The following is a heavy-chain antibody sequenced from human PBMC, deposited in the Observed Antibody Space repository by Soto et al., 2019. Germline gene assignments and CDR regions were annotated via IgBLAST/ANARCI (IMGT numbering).Heavy chain of an antibody. CDR3: ASGGNWLDP. V-gene: IGHV4-59*01. Sequence: SETLSLTCNVSGGSISNYYWTWVRQSPEKGLEWIGYMYYNGNINYNPSLKSRVTISIDTSKNQFSLTLKSVTAADTAVYYCASGGNWLDPWGQGVIVTVSS. CDR1: GGSISNYY. CDR2: MYYNGNI. J-gene: IGHJ5*02. D-gene: IGHD3-16*01.